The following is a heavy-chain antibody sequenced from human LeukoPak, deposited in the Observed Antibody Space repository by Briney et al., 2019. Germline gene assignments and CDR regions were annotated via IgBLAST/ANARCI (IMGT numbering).Heavy chain of an antibody. J-gene: IGHJ4*02. V-gene: IGHV4-31*03. CDR1: GGSISSGGYY. CDR3: ARGQHCSGGSCYLH. Sequence: SETLSLTCTVSGGSISSGGYYWRWIRQHPGKGLEWIGYIYYSGSTYYNPSLKSRVTISVDTSKNQFSLKLSSVTAADTAVYYCARGQHCSGGSCYLHWGQGTLVTVSS. CDR2: IYYSGST. D-gene: IGHD2-15*01.